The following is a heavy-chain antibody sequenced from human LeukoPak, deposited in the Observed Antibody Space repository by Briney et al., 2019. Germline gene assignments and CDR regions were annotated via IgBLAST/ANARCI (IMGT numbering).Heavy chain of an antibody. CDR1: GFTFSSYA. CDR3: AKGLGSTYRLGAFDI. J-gene: IGHJ3*02. CDR2: IYSGGST. V-gene: IGHV3-23*03. Sequence: GGSLRLSCAASGFTFSSYAMSWVRQAPGKGLEWVSVIYSGGSTYYADSVKGRFTISRDNSKNTLYLQMNSLRAEDTAVYYCAKGLGSTYRLGAFDIWGQGTMVTVSS. D-gene: IGHD3-10*01.